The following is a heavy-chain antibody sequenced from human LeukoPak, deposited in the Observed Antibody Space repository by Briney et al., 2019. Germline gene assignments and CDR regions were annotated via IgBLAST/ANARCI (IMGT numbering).Heavy chain of an antibody. CDR1: GFTFSSYA. CDR2: ISGSGGST. J-gene: IGHJ5*02. CDR3: AKDQITGTTSWFDP. V-gene: IGHV3-23*01. D-gene: IGHD1-7*01. Sequence: GGCLRLSCAASGFTFSSYAMSWVRQAPGKGLEWVSAISGSGGSTYYADSVKGRFTISRDNSKNTMYLQMNSLRAEDTAVYFCAKDQITGTTSWFDPWGQGTLVSVSS.